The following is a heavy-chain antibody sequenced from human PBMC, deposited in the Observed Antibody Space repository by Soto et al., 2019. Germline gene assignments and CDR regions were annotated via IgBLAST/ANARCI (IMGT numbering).Heavy chain of an antibody. J-gene: IGHJ4*02. V-gene: IGHV1-69*13. D-gene: IGHD3-22*01. CDR3: SRFRANYYDSRGYYYSTFDY. Sequence: SVKVSCKTSGGTFSSYAISWVRQAPGQGLEWMGGIIPMFGTANYAQKFQGRVTITADESTSTAYMELSSLRSEDTAVYYCSRFRANYYDSRGYYYSTFDYWGQGTLVTVSS. CDR1: GGTFSSYA. CDR2: IIPMFGTA.